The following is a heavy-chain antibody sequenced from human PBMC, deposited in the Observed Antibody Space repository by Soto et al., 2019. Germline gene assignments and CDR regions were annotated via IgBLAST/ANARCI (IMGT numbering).Heavy chain of an antibody. J-gene: IGHJ6*02. D-gene: IGHD2-2*01. CDR1: GGSISSYY. Sequence: SETLSLTCTVSGGSISSYYWSWIRQPPGKGLEWIGYIYYSGSTNYNPSLKSRVTISVDTSKNQFSLKLSSVTAADTAVYYCARRPGYCSSTSCYYYGMDVWGQGTTVTVSS. CDR2: IYYSGST. CDR3: ARRPGYCSSTSCYYYGMDV. V-gene: IGHV4-59*08.